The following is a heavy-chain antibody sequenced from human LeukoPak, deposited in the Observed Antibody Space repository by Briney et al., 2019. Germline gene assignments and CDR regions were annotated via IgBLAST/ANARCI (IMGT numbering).Heavy chain of an antibody. Sequence: QPGGSLRLSCAASGFTFSDYWMTWVRQAPGKGLEWVANIKQNGREKNYVDSVKGRFTISRDNAENSLSLQMNTLRAEDTAVYYCTRTDSSDLGSMYRSFQHWGQGTLVIVSS. CDR1: GFTFSDYW. CDR3: TRTDSSDLGSMYRSFQH. CDR2: IKQNGREK. V-gene: IGHV3-7*01. D-gene: IGHD3-16*02. J-gene: IGHJ1*01.